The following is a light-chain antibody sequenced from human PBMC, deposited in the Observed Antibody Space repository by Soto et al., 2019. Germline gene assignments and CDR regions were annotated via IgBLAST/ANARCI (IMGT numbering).Light chain of an antibody. CDR3: SSYAGSNNPYV. CDR2: EVS. Sequence: QSVLTQPPSASGSPGQSVTISCTGTSSDIGGADYVSWFQQRPGKAPKLLTYEVSKRPSGVPDRFSASKSGNTASLTVSGLQADDEADYYCSSYAGSNNPYVFGTGTKVTV. J-gene: IGLJ1*01. V-gene: IGLV2-8*01. CDR1: SSDIGGADY.